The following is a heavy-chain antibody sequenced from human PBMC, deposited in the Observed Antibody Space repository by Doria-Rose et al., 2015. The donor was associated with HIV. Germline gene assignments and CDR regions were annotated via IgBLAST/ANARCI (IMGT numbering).Heavy chain of an antibody. CDR3: TTDRFFPS. V-gene: IGHV3-15*07. CDR2: IKSKPGGGTT. Sequence: VQLQESGGGLVKPGGSLRLSCVASGFTFSDAWMNWVRQAPGKGLEWVGRIKSKPGGGTTEYAAPVKGRFSISRDDSKNTLSLQMNILKTEDTAVYYCTTDRFFPSWGQGTMVTVSS. CDR1: GFTFSDAW. D-gene: IGHD3-16*01. J-gene: IGHJ3*01.